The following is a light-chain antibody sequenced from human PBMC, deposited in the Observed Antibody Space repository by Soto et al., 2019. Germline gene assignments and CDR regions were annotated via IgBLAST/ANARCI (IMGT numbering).Light chain of an antibody. CDR2: QVS. Sequence: QSALTQPPSASGSPGQSVTISRTGTSNDVGRYDFVSWYQQHPGKAPKLIIYQVSRRPSGVPDRFSGSKSGNTASLTVSGLQTEDEADYYCSSYAGSTKGVFGGGTQLTVL. V-gene: IGLV2-8*01. CDR1: SNDVGRYDF. CDR3: SSYAGSTKGV. J-gene: IGLJ2*01.